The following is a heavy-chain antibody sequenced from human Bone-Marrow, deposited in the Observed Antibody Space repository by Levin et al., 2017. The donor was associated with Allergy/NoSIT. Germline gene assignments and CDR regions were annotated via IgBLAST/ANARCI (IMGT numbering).Heavy chain of an antibody. CDR1: GFSFNTYN. D-gene: IGHD3-22*01. CDR2: ISSGSGTS. Sequence: GESLKISCAASGFSFNTYNMHWVRQAPGKGLECISYISSGSGTSDYADSVKGRFTISRDNANNSMYLQMNSLRAEDTAVYYCARETTYYFDTGGDLRSGWYFDLWGRGTLVTVSS. J-gene: IGHJ2*01. CDR3: ARETTYYFDTGGDLRSGWYFDL. V-gene: IGHV3-48*01.